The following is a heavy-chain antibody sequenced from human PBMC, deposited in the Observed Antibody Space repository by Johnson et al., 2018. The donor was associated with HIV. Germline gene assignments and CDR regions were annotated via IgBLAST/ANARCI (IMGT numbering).Heavy chain of an antibody. D-gene: IGHD1-7*01. V-gene: IGHV3-52*01. CDR1: GFTFSNAW. CDR3: AFRHNWNYGDVFDI. Sequence: VQVVESGGGLVKPGGSLRVSCAASGFTFSNAWMNWVCQAPEKGLEWVADIKCDGSEKYYVDSVKGRFTISRDNSKNTLYLQMNSLRAEDTAVYYCAFRHNWNYGDVFDIWGQGTMVTVSS. J-gene: IGHJ3*02. CDR2: IKCDGSEK.